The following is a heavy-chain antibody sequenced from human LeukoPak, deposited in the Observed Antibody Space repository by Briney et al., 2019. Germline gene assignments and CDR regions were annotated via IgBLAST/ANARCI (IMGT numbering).Heavy chain of an antibody. J-gene: IGHJ4*02. CDR2: INGGGVNT. CDR1: GFTVSSNY. CDR3: AKDLYSNYGPADY. Sequence: GGSLRLSCAASGFTVSSNYMSWVRQAPGKGLEWVSTINGGGVNTHYADSVGGRFTISRDNSKNTLFLQMNSLRDEDTAVYYCAKDLYSNYGPADYWGQGNLVTVSS. V-gene: IGHV3-23*01. D-gene: IGHD4-11*01.